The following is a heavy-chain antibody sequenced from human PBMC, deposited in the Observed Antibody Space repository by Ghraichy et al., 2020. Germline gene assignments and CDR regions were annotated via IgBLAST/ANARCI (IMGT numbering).Heavy chain of an antibody. J-gene: IGHJ4*02. Sequence: GGSLRLSCAASGFTFTSYYMTWVRQAPGKGLECVANIKYDSSDKYYEDSVKGRFTISRDNAKNSLYLQMNSLRPDDTAVYYCARGGYNYGSDPMDYWGQGTLVTVSS. D-gene: IGHD5-18*01. CDR1: GFTFTSYY. V-gene: IGHV3-7*04. CDR3: ARGGYNYGSDPMDY. CDR2: IKYDSSDK.